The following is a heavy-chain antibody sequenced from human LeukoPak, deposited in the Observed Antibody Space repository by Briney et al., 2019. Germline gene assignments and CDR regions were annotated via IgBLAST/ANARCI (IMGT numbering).Heavy chain of an antibody. V-gene: IGHV4-34*01. J-gene: IGHJ4*02. CDR2: INHSGST. CDR1: GGSFSGYY. D-gene: IGHD5-18*01. CDR3: ARGDSYGYLTANYFDY. Sequence: SETLSLTCAVYGGSFSGYYWSWIRQPPGKGLEWIGEINHSGSTNYNPSLKSRVTISVDTSKNQFSLKLSSVTAADTVVYYCARGDSYGYLTANYFDYWGQGTLVTVSS.